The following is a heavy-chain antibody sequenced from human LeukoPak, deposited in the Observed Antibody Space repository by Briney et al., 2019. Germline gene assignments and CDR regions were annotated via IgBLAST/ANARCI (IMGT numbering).Heavy chain of an antibody. CDR3: ARGYSNYGYAFDI. V-gene: IGHV3-21*01. J-gene: IGHJ3*02. CDR2: ISSSSSYI. Sequence: PGGSLRLSCAASGFTFSSYSMNWVRQAPGKGLEWVSSISSSSSYIYYADSVKGRFTISRDNAKNSPYLQMDSLRAEDTAVYYCARGYSNYGYAFDIWGQGTMVTVSS. D-gene: IGHD4-11*01. CDR1: GFTFSSYS.